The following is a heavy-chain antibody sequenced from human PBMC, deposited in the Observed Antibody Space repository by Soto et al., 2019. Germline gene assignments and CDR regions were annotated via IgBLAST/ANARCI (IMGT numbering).Heavy chain of an antibody. Sequence: QVQLQESGPGLVKPSETLSLTCTVSGGSVSSGSYYWSWIRQPPGKGLEWIGYIYYSGSTNYNPSLKSRVTISVDTSKNQFSLKLSSVTAADTAVYYCERISGSSYGLPPDFDYWGQGTLVTVSS. CDR2: IYYSGST. V-gene: IGHV4-61*01. CDR1: GGSVSSGSYY. CDR3: ERISGSSYGLPPDFDY. D-gene: IGHD5-18*01. J-gene: IGHJ4*02.